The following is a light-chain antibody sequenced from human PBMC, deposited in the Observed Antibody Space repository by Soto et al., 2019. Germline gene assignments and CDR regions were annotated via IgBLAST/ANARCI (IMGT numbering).Light chain of an antibody. CDR1: QTVRNNY. Sequence: EIVLTQSPGTLSLSPGERATLSCRASQTVRNNYLAWYQQKPGQAPRLLIYNSSTRPTGIPDRFSDSGSGTDFSLTISRLEPEDFALYFCQQYRDLPQTFGQGTRVEIK. V-gene: IGKV3-20*01. J-gene: IGKJ1*01. CDR2: NSS. CDR3: QQYRDLPQT.